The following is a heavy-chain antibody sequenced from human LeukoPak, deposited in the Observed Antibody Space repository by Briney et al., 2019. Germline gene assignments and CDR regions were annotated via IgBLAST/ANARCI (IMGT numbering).Heavy chain of an antibody. CDR3: AKEETRRFDC. CDR2: ITSGGNT. CDR1: GFTVSSNY. V-gene: IGHV3-53*01. Sequence: PGGSLRLSCAASGFTVSSNYMSWVRQAPGKGLEWVSAITSGGNTYYADSVKGRFTISRDNSRNTLYLQMNSLRAEDTAVYYCAKEETRRFDCWGQGTLVTVSS. J-gene: IGHJ4*02.